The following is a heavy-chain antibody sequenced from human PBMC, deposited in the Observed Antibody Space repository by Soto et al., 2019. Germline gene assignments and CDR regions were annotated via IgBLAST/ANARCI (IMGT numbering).Heavy chain of an antibody. CDR1: RFTFSSYW. CDR3: AGHRGGDYDSIFDY. Sequence: GGSLRLSCEASRFTFSSYWMTWVRQAPGKGLEWVANMKQDGSEKYYVDSVRGRSTISRDNTKNSLYLQMNSLRAEDTVVYYCAGHRGGDYDSIFDYWGQGTLVTVSS. V-gene: IGHV3-7*05. J-gene: IGHJ4*02. CDR2: MKQDGSEK. D-gene: IGHD5-12*01.